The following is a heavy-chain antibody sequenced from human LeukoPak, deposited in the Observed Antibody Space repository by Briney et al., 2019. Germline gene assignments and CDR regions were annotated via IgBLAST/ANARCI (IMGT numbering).Heavy chain of an antibody. Sequence: APVKVSCKASGGTFSSYAISWVRQAPGQGLEWMGGIIPIFGTANYAQKFQGRVTITADKSTSTAYMELSSLRSEDSAVYYCARDLLWFGEFYYMDVWGKGTTVTVSS. CDR3: ARDLLWFGEFYYMDV. V-gene: IGHV1-69*06. CDR1: GGTFSSYA. J-gene: IGHJ6*03. CDR2: IIPIFGTA. D-gene: IGHD3-10*01.